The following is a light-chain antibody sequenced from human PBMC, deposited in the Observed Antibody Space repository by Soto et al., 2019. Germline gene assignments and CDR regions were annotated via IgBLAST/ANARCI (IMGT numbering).Light chain of an antibody. CDR3: QQSYSTPIT. J-gene: IGKJ5*01. V-gene: IGKV1-39*01. CDR2: AAS. Sequence: DIQMTHSAASLSASVGDRVSITCRASQSISSYLNWYQQKPGKAPKLLIYAASSLQSGVPSRFSGSGSGTDFTLTISSLQPEDFATYYCQQSYSTPITFGQGTRLEIK. CDR1: QSISSY.